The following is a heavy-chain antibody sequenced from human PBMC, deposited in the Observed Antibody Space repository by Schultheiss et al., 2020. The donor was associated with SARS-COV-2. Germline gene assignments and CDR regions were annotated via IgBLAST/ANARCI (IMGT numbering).Heavy chain of an antibody. V-gene: IGHV4-31*03. Sequence: SETLSLTCTVSGGSISSGGYYWSWIRQHPGKGLEWIGYIYYSGSTYYNPSLKSRVTISVDRSKNQFSLKLSSVTAADTAVYYCARARGRITMPNWFDPWGQGTLVTVSS. CDR2: IYYSGST. D-gene: IGHD3-10*01. CDR3: ARARGRITMPNWFDP. J-gene: IGHJ5*02. CDR1: GGSISSGGYY.